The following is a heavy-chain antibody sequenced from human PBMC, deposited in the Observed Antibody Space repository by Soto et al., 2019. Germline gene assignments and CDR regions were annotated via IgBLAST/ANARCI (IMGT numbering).Heavy chain of an antibody. CDR2: IKQDGSEK. CDR1: GFTFSSYW. V-gene: IGHV3-7*01. CDR3: ARDEVYAFDI. Sequence: LRLSCAVSGFTFSSYWMSWIRQAPGKGLGWVANIKQDGSEKYFVDSVRGRFTISRDNAKNSLYLQMNSLGAEDTAVYYCARDEVYAFDIWGQGTMVTVSS. J-gene: IGHJ3*02.